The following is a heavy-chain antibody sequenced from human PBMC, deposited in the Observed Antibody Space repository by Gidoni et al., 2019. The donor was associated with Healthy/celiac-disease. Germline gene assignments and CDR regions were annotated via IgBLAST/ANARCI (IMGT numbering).Heavy chain of an antibody. J-gene: IGHJ4*02. D-gene: IGHD3-3*01. CDR1: GFTFSSYA. CDR3: AKDREANIPGFGGFDY. Sequence: EVQLLESGGGLVQPGGSLRLSCAASGFTFSSYARCWVRQAPGKGLEWVSAISGSGGSTYYADSVKGRFTISRDNSKNTLYLQMNSLRAEDTAVYYCAKDREANIPGFGGFDYWGQGTLVTVSS. V-gene: IGHV3-23*01. CDR2: ISGSGGST.